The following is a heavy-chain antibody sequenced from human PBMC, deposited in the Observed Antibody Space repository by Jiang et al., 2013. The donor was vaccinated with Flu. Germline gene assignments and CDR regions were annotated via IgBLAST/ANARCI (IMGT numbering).Heavy chain of an antibody. CDR1: YY. V-gene: IGHV4-30-4*01. Sequence: YYWRWIRQPPRKGLEWIGYIYYSGSTYYNPSLKSRVTISVDTSKNQFSLKLSSVTAADTAVYYCAREDGDYTWDYYYMDVWGKGTTVTVSS. CDR3: AREDGDYTWDYYYMDV. J-gene: IGHJ6*03. D-gene: IGHD4-17*01. CDR2: IYYSGST.